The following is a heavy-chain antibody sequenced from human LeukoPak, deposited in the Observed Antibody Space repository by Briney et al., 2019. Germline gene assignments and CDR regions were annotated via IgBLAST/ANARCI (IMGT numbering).Heavy chain of an antibody. Sequence: GGSLRLSCAASGFTFSSYAMSWVRQAPGKGLEWDSAISGSGGSTYYADSVKGRFTISRDNSKNTLYLQMNSLRAEDTAVYYCAKPNHSGSYYLFDYWGQGTLVTVSS. CDR1: GFTFSSYA. V-gene: IGHV3-23*01. D-gene: IGHD1-26*01. CDR3: AKPNHSGSYYLFDY. J-gene: IGHJ4*02. CDR2: ISGSGGST.